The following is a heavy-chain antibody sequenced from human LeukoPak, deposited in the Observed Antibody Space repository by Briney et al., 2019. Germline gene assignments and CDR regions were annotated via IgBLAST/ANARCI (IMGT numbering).Heavy chain of an antibody. Sequence: PGGSLRLSCAASGFTFSSYSMSWVRQAPGKGLEWVSYISISSTTIYYADSVKGRFTISRDNAKSSLYLQMHSLRDEDTAVYYCARDPWIQGYWGQGTLVTVSS. V-gene: IGHV3-48*02. J-gene: IGHJ4*02. CDR1: GFTFSSYS. D-gene: IGHD5-18*01. CDR2: ISISSTTI. CDR3: ARDPWIQGY.